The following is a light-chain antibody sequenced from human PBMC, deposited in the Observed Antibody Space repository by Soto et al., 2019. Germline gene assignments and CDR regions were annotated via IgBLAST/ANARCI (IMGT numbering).Light chain of an antibody. Sequence: QSVLTQPPSVSGAPGQRVTISCTGSSSNIGAGYDVHWYQQLPGTAPKLIIYGNSNRPSGVPDRFSGSKSGTSASLAITGLQAEDEADYYCQSYDSSLSGPVVFGGGTKVTVL. V-gene: IGLV1-40*01. CDR3: QSYDSSLSGPVV. J-gene: IGLJ2*01. CDR2: GNS. CDR1: SSNIGAGYD.